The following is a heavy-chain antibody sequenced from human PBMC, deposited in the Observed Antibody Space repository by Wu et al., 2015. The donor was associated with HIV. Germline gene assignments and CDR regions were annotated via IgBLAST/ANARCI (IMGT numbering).Heavy chain of an antibody. CDR2: MNPNSGNT. CDR1: GYTFTSYD. CDR3: ARGINYYDSSGYFRFSH. D-gene: IGHD3-22*01. Sequence: QVQLVQSGAEVKKPGASVKVSCKASGYTFTSYDINWVRQATGQGLEWMGWMNPNSGNTGYAQKFQGRVTMTRNTSISTAYMELSSLRSEDTAVYYCARGINYYDSSGYFRFSHWGQGTLVTVSS. J-gene: IGHJ1*01. V-gene: IGHV1-8*01.